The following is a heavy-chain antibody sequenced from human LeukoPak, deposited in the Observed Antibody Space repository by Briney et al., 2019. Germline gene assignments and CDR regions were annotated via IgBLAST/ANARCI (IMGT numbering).Heavy chain of an antibody. D-gene: IGHD4-17*01. V-gene: IGHV3-53*01. CDR3: ARYTVTTGLYYFDY. CDR1: GFTVSSNY. CDR2: VYSGGST. J-gene: IGHJ4*02. Sequence: GGSLRLSCAASGFTVSSNYMSWVRQAPGKGLEWVSVVYSGGSTYYADSVKGRFTVSRDNSKNTLYLQMNSLRAEDTAVHYCARYTVTTGLYYFDYWGQGTLVTVSS.